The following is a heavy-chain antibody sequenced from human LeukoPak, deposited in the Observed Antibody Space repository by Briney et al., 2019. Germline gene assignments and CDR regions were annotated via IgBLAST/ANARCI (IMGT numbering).Heavy chain of an antibody. CDR2: ISGSGGST. Sequence: GGSLRLSCAASGFTFDDYGMSWVRQAPGKGLEWVSAISGSGGSTYYADSVKGRFTISRDNSKNTLYLQMNSLRAEDTAVYYCAKGSNGSGSFYYYYYMDVWGKGTTVTISS. CDR1: GFTFDDYG. V-gene: IGHV3-23*01. D-gene: IGHD3-10*01. J-gene: IGHJ6*03. CDR3: AKGSNGSGSFYYYYYMDV.